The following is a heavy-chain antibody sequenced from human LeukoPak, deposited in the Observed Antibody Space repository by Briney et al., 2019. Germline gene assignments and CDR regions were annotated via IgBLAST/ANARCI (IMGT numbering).Heavy chain of an antibody. J-gene: IGHJ3*02. CDR1: GFTFSSYG. CDR3: AKDRGIDAFDI. V-gene: IGHV3-30*18. Sequence: PGGSLRLSCAASGFTFSSYGMHWVRQAPGKGLEWVAVISYDGSNKYYADSVKGRFTISRDNSKNTRYLQMNSLRAEDTAVYYCAKDRGIDAFDIWGQGTMVTVSS. D-gene: IGHD2-15*01. CDR2: ISYDGSNK.